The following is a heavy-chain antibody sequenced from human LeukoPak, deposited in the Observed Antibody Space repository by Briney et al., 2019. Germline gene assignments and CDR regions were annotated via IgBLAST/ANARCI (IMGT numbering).Heavy chain of an antibody. CDR2: ISGSGGST. D-gene: IGHD6-13*01. V-gene: IGHV3-23*01. J-gene: IGHJ4*02. CDR1: GFTFSSYS. CDR3: AKHNRFRYSSSPAGGYFDY. Sequence: GGSLRLSCAASGFTFSSYSMNWVRQAPGKGLEWVSAISGSGGSTYYADSVKGRFTISRDNSKNTLYLQMNSLRAEDTAVYYCAKHNRFRYSSSPAGGYFDYWGQGTLVTVSS.